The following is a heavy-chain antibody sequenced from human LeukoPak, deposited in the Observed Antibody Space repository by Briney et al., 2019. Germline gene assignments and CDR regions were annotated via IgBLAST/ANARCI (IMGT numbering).Heavy chain of an antibody. Sequence: SETLSLTCAVYGGSFSGYYWSWIRQPPGKGLEWIGEINHSGSTNYNPSLKSRVTISVDTSKNQFSLKLSSVTAADTAVYYCARAHYDYGDDYWGRGTLVTVSS. D-gene: IGHD4-17*01. CDR1: GGSFSGYY. V-gene: IGHV4-34*01. J-gene: IGHJ4*02. CDR3: ARAHYDYGDDY. CDR2: INHSGST.